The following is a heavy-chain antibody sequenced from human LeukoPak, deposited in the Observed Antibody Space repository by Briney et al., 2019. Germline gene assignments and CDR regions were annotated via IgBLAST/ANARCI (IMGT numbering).Heavy chain of an antibody. Sequence: GGSLRLSCTASGFTFGDYAMSWFRQAPGKGPEWVSGISWSSGSIGYADSVKGRFTISRDNAKNSLYLQMNSLRPEDTALYYCAKGFRQQLVPFDYWGQGTLVTVSS. CDR1: GFTFGDYA. CDR3: AKGFRQQLVPFDY. V-gene: IGHV3-9*01. J-gene: IGHJ4*01. D-gene: IGHD6-13*01. CDR2: ISWSSGSI.